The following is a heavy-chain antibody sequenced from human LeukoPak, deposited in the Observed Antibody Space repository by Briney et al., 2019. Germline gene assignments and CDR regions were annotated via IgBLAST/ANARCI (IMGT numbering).Heavy chain of an antibody. V-gene: IGHV4-4*09. CDR3: ARLQMVRGARGWSDP. D-gene: IGHD3-10*01. CDR2: FYSSGTT. J-gene: IGHJ5*02. Sequence: SETLSLTCGVSGGSITSYYWNWVRQPPGKGLEWVGCFYSSGTTNYNPSLKRRVSISLDTSKNQLSLKLDSVTAADTAVYYCARLQMVRGARGWSDPWGQRTPVTVSS. CDR1: GGSITSYY.